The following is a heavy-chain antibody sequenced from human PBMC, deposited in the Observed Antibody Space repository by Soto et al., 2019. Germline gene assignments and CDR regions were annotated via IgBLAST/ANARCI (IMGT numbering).Heavy chain of an antibody. CDR3: AKAPKYYYGSGSYPTPAFDI. CDR1: GFTFSSYA. CDR2: ISGSGGST. J-gene: IGHJ3*02. D-gene: IGHD3-10*01. Sequence: PGGSLRLSCAASGFTFSSYAMSWVRQAPGKGLEWVSAISGSGGSTYYADSVKGRFTISRDNSKNTLYLQMNSLRAEDTAVYYCAKAPKYYYGSGSYPTPAFDIWGQGTMVTVSS. V-gene: IGHV3-23*01.